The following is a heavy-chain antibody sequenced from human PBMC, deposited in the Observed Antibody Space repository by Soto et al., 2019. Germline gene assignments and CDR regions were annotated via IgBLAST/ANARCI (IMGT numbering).Heavy chain of an antibody. CDR3: ARALILSSGWPLPYYYGMDV. J-gene: IGHJ6*02. V-gene: IGHV6-1*01. CDR1: GDRVSSNSAA. CDR2: TYYRSKWYN. Sequence: PSQTLSLTCAISGDRVSSNSAAWNWIRQSPSRGLEWLGRTYYRSKWYNDYAVSVKSRITINPDTSKNQFSLQLNSVTPEDTAVYYCARALILSSGWPLPYYYGMDVWGQGTTVTAP. D-gene: IGHD6-19*01.